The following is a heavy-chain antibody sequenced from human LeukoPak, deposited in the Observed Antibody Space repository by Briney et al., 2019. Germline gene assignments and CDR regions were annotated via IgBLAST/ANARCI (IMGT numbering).Heavy chain of an antibody. CDR3: ATEATPLW. V-gene: IGHV3-23*01. CDR1: GLTFRSYA. D-gene: IGHD5-12*01. CDR2: ISGGGGTT. Sequence: GGSLRLSCVVSGLTFRSYAMSWVRQAPGKGLEWVSAISGGGGTTYYVDSVKGRFTISRDNSRTTLYLQMNSLRAEDTAVYYCATEATPLWWGQGTLVTVSS. J-gene: IGHJ4*02.